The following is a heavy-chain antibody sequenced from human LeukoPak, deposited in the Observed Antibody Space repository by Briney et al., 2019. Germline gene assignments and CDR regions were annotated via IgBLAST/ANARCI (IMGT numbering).Heavy chain of an antibody. D-gene: IGHD6-6*01. CDR1: GFTFSSYW. Sequence: GGSLRLSCAASGFTFSSYWMHWVRQAPGKGLVWVARINSDGSSTSYADSVKGRFTISRDNAKNTLYLQMNSLRAEATALYYSASHRDSSSSVVYYYYGMDVWGQGTTVTVSS. CDR3: ASHRDSSSSVVYYYYGMDV. CDR2: INSDGSST. J-gene: IGHJ6*02. V-gene: IGHV3-74*01.